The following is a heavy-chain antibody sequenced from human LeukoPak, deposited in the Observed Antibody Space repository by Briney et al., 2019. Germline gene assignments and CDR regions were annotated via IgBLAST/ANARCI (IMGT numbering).Heavy chain of an antibody. V-gene: IGHV1-69*13. CDR3: ARLVVPAANYYYYYYMDV. D-gene: IGHD2-2*01. J-gene: IGHJ6*03. Sequence: ASVKVSCKASGGTFSSYAISWVRQAPGQGLEWMGGIIPIFGTANYAQKFQGRVTITADESTSTAYMELSSLRSEGTAVYYCARLVVPAANYYYYYYMDVWGKGTTVTVSS. CDR2: IIPIFGTA. CDR1: GGTFSSYA.